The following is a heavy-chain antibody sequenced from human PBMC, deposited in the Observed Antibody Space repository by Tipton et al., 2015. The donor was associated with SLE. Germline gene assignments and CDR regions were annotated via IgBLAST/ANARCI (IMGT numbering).Heavy chain of an antibody. D-gene: IGHD6-19*01. Sequence: SLRLSCAASGFTFSSYGMHWVRQAPGKGLEWVSAISGSGGSTYYADSVKGRFTISRDNSKNTLYLQMNSLRAEDTAVYYCARGSGGSGWFYYFDYWGQGTLVTVSS. CDR2: ISGSGGST. CDR3: ARGSGGSGWFYYFDY. V-gene: IGHV3-23*01. J-gene: IGHJ4*02. CDR1: GFTFSSYG.